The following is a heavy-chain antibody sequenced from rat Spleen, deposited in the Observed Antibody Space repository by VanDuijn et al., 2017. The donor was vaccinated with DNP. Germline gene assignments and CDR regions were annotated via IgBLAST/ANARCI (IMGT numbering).Heavy chain of an antibody. J-gene: IGHJ3*01. CDR1: XFLXXXYD. Sequence: EVQLVESGGDLLXXGRSXXLSCVAXXFLXXXYDXXXVRXAPARVLEWVAYLTYDGGNTYYRDSVKGRFTISRDNAKSTLYLHMNSLRSEDMATYYCARPYGYNNGGFAYWGQGTLVTVSS. CDR2: LTYDGGNT. CDR3: ARPYGYNNGGFAY. V-gene: IGHV5-22*01. D-gene: IGHD1-10*01.